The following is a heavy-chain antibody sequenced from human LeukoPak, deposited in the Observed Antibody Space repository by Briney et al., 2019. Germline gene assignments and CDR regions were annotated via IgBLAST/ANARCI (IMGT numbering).Heavy chain of an antibody. J-gene: IGHJ4*02. CDR2: ISDSGGET. CDR3: AKPSGSHPNYYFDY. D-gene: IGHD1-26*01. Sequence: GGSLRLSCAPSGFTFSSYAMSWVRQAPGKGLEWVSAISDSGGETFYADSVRGRLTISGDNFKNTLYLQMNSLRDEDTAVYYCAKPSGSHPNYYFDYWGQGTLVTVSS. CDR1: GFTFSSYA. V-gene: IGHV3-23*01.